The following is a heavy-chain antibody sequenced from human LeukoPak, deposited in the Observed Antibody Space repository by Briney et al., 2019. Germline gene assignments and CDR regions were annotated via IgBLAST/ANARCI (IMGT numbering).Heavy chain of an antibody. V-gene: IGHV7-4-1*02. CDR1: GGTFSSYA. Sequence: GASVKVSCKASGGTFSSYAISWVRQAPGQGLEWMGWIDTSTGNPTYAQGFTGQFVFSLDTSVSTAYLQISSLKAEDTAEYFCARGYDSSGYFSDWGQGTLVTVSS. CDR3: ARGYDSSGYFSD. J-gene: IGHJ4*02. CDR2: IDTSTGNP. D-gene: IGHD3-22*01.